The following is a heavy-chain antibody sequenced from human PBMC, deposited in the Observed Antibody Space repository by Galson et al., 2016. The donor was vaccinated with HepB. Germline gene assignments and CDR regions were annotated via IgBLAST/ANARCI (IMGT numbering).Heavy chain of an antibody. Sequence: SLRLSCAASGFTSSNYDMSWVRQAPGKGLQWVPVVRASGNGGSTHYADSVKGRFTISRDNSKNTLFLQMNSLRAEDTAVYYCAILGMYYRDSSDYFTEDFWGQGTLVTVSS. CDR3: AILGMYYRDSSDYFTEDF. D-gene: IGHD3-22*01. CDR2: VRASGNGGST. CDR1: GFTSSNYD. V-gene: IGHV3-23*01. J-gene: IGHJ4*02.